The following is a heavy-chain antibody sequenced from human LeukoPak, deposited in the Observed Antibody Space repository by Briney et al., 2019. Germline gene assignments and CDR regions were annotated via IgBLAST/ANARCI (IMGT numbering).Heavy chain of an antibody. CDR1: GYTLTELS. CDR2: INPNSGGT. CDR3: ARGGDFWSGEGAFDI. V-gene: IGHV1-2*02. Sequence: ASVKVSCKVSGYTLTELSMHWVRQAPGQGLEWMGWINPNSGGTNYAQKFQGRVTMTRDTSISTAYMELSRLRSDDTAVYYCARGGDFWSGEGAFDIWGQGTMVTVSS. J-gene: IGHJ3*02. D-gene: IGHD3-3*01.